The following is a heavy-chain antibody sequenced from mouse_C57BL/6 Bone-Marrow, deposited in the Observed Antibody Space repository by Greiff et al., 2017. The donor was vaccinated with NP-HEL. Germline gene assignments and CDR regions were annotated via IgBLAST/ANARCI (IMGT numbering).Heavy chain of an antibody. D-gene: IGHD1-1*01. Sequence: QVQLQQSGAELARPGASVKLSCTASGYTFTSYGISWVKQRTGQGLEWIGEIYPRSGNTYYNEKFKGKATLTADKSSSTAYMELRSLTSEDSAVDFWARWGGNYEAYWGQGTLVTVSA. V-gene: IGHV1-81*01. CDR1: GYTFTSYG. J-gene: IGHJ3*01. CDR3: ARWGGNYEAY. CDR2: IYPRSGNT.